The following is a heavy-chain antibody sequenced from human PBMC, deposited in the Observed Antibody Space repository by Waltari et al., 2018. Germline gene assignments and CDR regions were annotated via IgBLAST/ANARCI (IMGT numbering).Heavy chain of an antibody. Sequence: QEKLVESGGGVVQSGRSLKLSCEASGFSFTNYGMPWARQAPGKGLCVVAIICYDGSKKYSADSVKGRFDISRDNSRNTLYLQMDSLRAEDTAVYFCARDQYGESFYYAMNVWGQGTAVTVSS. CDR1: GFSFTNYG. V-gene: IGHV3-33*01. CDR2: ICYDGSKK. J-gene: IGHJ6*02. CDR3: ARDQYGESFYYAMNV. D-gene: IGHD1-26*01.